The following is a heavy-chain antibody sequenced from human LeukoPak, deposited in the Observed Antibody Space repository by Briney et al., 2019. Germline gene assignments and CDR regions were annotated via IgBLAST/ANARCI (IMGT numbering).Heavy chain of an antibody. Sequence: ASVKVSCKASGYTFTGYYMHWVRQAPGQGLEWMGWINPNSGGTNYAQKFQGRVTMTRDTSISTAYMELSRLRSDDTAVYYCARDQSGIDAFDIWGQGTTVTVSS. CDR3: ARDQSGIDAFDI. D-gene: IGHD3-3*01. CDR1: GYTFTGYY. V-gene: IGHV1-2*02. J-gene: IGHJ3*02. CDR2: INPNSGGT.